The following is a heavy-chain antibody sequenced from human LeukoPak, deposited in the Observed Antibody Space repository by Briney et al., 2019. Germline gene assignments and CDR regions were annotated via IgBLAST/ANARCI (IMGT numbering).Heavy chain of an antibody. CDR3: ATLGRNNSFDM. J-gene: IGHJ3*02. V-gene: IGHV5-51*01. CDR1: AYSFTNSW. CDR2: IHPGDSAT. D-gene: IGHD2-15*01. Sequence: GESLKISCKGSAYSFTNSWIDWVRQMPGKGLEWMGTIHPGDSATRYSPSFQGQVTISADKSSKTAYLQWSTLKASDTAMYYCATLGRNNSFDMWGQGTMVTVSS.